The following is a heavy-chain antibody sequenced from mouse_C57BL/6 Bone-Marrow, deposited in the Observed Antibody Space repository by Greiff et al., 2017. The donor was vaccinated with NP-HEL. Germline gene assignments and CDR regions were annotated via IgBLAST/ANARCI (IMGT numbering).Heavy chain of an antibody. D-gene: IGHD1-1*01. V-gene: IGHV1-64*01. CDR2: IHPNSGST. CDR1: GYTFTSYW. Sequence: QVQLQQPGAELVKPGASVKLSCKASGYTFTSYWMHWVKQRPGQGLEWIGMIHPNSGSTNYNEKFKSKATLTVDKSSSTAYMQLSSLTSEDSAVYYCAVIYYYGSSDYWGQGTTLTVSS. CDR3: AVIYYYGSSDY. J-gene: IGHJ2*01.